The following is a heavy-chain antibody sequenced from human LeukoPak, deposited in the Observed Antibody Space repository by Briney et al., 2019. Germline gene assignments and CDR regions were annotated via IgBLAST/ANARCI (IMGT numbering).Heavy chain of an antibody. D-gene: IGHD3-3*01. CDR2: IVVGSGNT. Sequence: SVKVSCKASGFTFTSSAVQWVRQARGQRLEWIGWIVVGSGNTNYAQKFQERVTITRDMSTSTAYMELSSLRSEDTAVYYCAAPTRGYDFWTSLWPRGNYYYYYGMDVWGQGTTVTVSS. CDR1: GFTFTSSA. J-gene: IGHJ6*02. V-gene: IGHV1-58*01. CDR3: AAPTRGYDFWTSLWPRGNYYYYYGMDV.